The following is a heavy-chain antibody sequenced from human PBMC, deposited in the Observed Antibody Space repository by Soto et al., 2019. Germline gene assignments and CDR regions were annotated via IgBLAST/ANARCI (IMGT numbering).Heavy chain of an antibody. J-gene: IGHJ1*01. V-gene: IGHV4-59*01. CDR2: SYFSGVA. Sequence: QMQMQESGPRLVKPSETLSLTCTVSGASITDSYWSWIRQPPEKGLECIGYSYFSGVATYNPSLKSRATMSRDTSKNEFSLKLTSVTAADTAIYYCARGDSDLAVSEAAYWGQGTLVTVSS. D-gene: IGHD2-15*01. CDR3: ARGDSDLAVSEAAY. CDR1: GASITDSY.